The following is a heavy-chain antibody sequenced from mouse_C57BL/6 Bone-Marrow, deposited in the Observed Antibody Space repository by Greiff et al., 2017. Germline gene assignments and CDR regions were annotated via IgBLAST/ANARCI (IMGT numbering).Heavy chain of an antibody. J-gene: IGHJ4*01. CDR1: GFTFSDYY. D-gene: IGHD2-4*01. CDR2: ISNGGGST. V-gene: IGHV5-12*01. Sequence: EVQLVESGGGLVQPGGSLKLSCAASGFTFSDYYMYWVRQTPEKRLEWVAYISNGGGSTYYPDNVKGRFTLSRDNAKNTLYMQMSRLKSEDTAIYYCARRVDYVYARDYWGQGTSVTVSS. CDR3: ARRVDYVYARDY.